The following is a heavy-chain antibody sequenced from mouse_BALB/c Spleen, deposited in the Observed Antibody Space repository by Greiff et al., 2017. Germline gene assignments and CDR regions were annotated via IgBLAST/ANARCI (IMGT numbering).Heavy chain of an antibody. CDR1: GYTFTDYE. CDR2: IDPETGGT. D-gene: IGHD2-4*01. CDR3: TKYYDYDY. J-gene: IGHJ2*01. V-gene: IGHV1-15*01. Sequence: VQRVESGAELVRPGASVTLSCKASGYTFTDYEMHWVKQTPVHGLEWIGAIDPETGGTAYNQKFKGKATLTADKSSSTAYMELRSLTSEDSAVYYCTKYYDYDYWGQGTTLTVSS.